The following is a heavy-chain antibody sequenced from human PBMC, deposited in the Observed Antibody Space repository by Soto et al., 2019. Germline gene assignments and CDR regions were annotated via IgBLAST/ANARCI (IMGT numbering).Heavy chain of an antibody. V-gene: IGHV3-23*01. J-gene: IGHJ6*02. Sequence: EVHLLESGGALVQPGGSLRLSCAASGFTFSSCAMGWVRQAPGKGLEWVSDIIDSGGSTYYADAVKGRFTISRDNSKSTLDLQLNSLRAEETAVYYCGKGRSYYYYYGVDVWGQGTTVTVSS. CDR3: GKGRSYYYYYGVDV. CDR1: GFTFSSCA. CDR2: IIDSGGST. D-gene: IGHD1-26*01.